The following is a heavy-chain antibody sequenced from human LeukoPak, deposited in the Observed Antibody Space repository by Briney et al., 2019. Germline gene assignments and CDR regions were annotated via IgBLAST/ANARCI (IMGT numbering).Heavy chain of an antibody. Sequence: ASVKVSCKASGYTFTGYYMHWVRQATGQGLEWMGRINPNSGGTNYAQKFQGRVTMTRDTSISTAYMELSRLTSDDTAVYYCAREMVRGVYWYFDLWGRGTLVTVSS. J-gene: IGHJ2*01. D-gene: IGHD3-10*01. CDR1: GYTFTGYY. CDR2: INPNSGGT. CDR3: AREMVRGVYWYFDL. V-gene: IGHV1-2*06.